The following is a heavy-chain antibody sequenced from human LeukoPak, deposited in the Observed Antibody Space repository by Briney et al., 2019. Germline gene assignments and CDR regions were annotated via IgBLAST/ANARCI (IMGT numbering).Heavy chain of an antibody. CDR1: GFSLSSYA. V-gene: IGHV3-30*04. CDR3: AKYYYGSGSYSDDAFDI. D-gene: IGHD3-10*01. Sequence: GGSLRLSCAASGFSLSSYAMHWVRQAPGKGLEWVSFVSFDGRNKNYADSVKGRFTISRDNSKNTLYLQMNSLRAEDTAVYYCAKYYYGSGSYSDDAFDIWGQGTMVTVSS. J-gene: IGHJ3*02. CDR2: VSFDGRNK.